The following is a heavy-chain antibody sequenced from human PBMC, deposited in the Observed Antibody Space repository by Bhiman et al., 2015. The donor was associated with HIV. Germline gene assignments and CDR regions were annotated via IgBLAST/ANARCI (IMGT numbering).Heavy chain of an antibody. CDR2: IGWDSDSK. J-gene: IGHJ4*02. V-gene: IGHV3-9*01. CDR1: GFTFDDYA. D-gene: IGHD3-16*01. Sequence: EVQLVESGGGLVQPGRSLRLSCAVSGFTFDDYAMHWVRQAPGKGLEWVSGIGWDSDSKGYADSVRGRFTISRDNARNSLYLQMNSLRPEDTAFYYCAKDIGGADPFDHWGQGTLVTVSS. CDR3: AKDIGGADPFDH.